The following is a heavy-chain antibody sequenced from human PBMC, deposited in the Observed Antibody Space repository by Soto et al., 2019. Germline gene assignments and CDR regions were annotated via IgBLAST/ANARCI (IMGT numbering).Heavy chain of an antibody. CDR2: ISAYNGNT. J-gene: IGHJ6*03. CDR3: ARVNWNYVPGKDYYYMDV. CDR1: GYTFTSYG. V-gene: IGHV1-18*01. D-gene: IGHD1-7*01. Sequence: QVQLVQSGAEVKKPGASVKVSCKASGYTFTSYGISWVRQAPGQGLEWMGWISAYNGNTNYAQKLQGRVTMTTDTSTSTAYMELRSLRSDDTAVYYCARVNWNYVPGKDYYYMDVWGKGTTVTVSS.